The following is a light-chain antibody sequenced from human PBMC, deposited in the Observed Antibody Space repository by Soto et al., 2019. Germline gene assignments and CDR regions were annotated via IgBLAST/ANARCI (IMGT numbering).Light chain of an antibody. CDR1: QSVGNK. V-gene: IGKV3-15*01. Sequence: EIVVTQSPATLSVSPGERATLSCRASQSVGNKVAWYQHKPGQTPRLIIYDISTRAAGVPARFSGSGYGTDFTLTISSLQSEDFAVYYCQQYGGSRGTFGEGTKVDIK. J-gene: IGKJ1*01. CDR3: QQYGGSRGT. CDR2: DIS.